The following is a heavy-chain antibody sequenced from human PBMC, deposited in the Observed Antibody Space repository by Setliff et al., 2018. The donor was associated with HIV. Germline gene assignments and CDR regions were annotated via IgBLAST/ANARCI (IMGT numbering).Heavy chain of an antibody. CDR2: IKEDGSEK. V-gene: IGHV3-7*01. Sequence: ETLSLTCAVYGGSFSGYYWSWVRQAPGKGLEWMANIKEDGSEKYYVDSVKGRFTISRDNAKNSLYLQMNSLRAEDTAVYYCARDCVAVAGTGPDAFDIWGRGTMVTVSS. J-gene: IGHJ3*02. D-gene: IGHD6-19*01. CDR1: GGSFSGYY. CDR3: ARDCVAVAGTGPDAFDI.